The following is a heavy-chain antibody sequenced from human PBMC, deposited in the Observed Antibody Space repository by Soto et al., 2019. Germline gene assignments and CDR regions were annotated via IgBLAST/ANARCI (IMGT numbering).Heavy chain of an antibody. J-gene: IGHJ4*02. CDR3: PRPYRDVIEMAVAGPRFDY. V-gene: IGHV1-18*01. D-gene: IGHD6-19*01. CDR1: GYTFTSYG. CDR2: ISAYNGNT. Sequence: QVPLVQSGAEVKKPGASVKVSCKASGYTFTSYGISWVRQAPGQGLEWMGWISAYNGNTNHAQKLQGRITMTTDTSTSTAYMELRSLRSDGTDAYYCPRPYRDVIEMAVAGPRFDYWGQGTLVTVYS.